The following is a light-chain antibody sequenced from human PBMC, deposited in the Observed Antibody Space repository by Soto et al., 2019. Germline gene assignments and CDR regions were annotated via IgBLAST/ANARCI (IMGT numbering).Light chain of an antibody. CDR3: QQTDSPPFT. V-gene: IGKV1-39*01. Sequence: DIQMTQSPSSLSASVGDRVTITCRASHTFSSFLNWYQQKRGKPPTLLIYGAYNVRSGVPSRFTGSGGGAEFRLTISSLQPDDFATYYCQQTDSPPFTFGQGTSLELK. CDR1: HTFSSF. J-gene: IGKJ2*01. CDR2: GAY.